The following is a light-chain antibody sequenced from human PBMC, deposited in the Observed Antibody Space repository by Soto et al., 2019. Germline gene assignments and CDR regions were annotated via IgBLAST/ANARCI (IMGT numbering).Light chain of an antibody. CDR1: SSDDGSYNL. V-gene: IGLV2-23*01. CDR2: EDD. Sequence: QSALTQPASVSGSPGQSITISCTGTSSDDGSYNLVSWYQQYPGKAPKLMIYEDDERPSGVSNRFSGSKSGTTASLTISGLQAEDEADYYCYSYAGRSTSVFGGGTKVNVL. CDR3: YSYAGRSTSV. J-gene: IGLJ2*01.